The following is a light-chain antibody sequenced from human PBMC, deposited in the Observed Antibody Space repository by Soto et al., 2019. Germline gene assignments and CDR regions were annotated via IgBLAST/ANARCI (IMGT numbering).Light chain of an antibody. CDR1: QGISNY. J-gene: IGKJ5*01. CDR3: QQRNSYPIT. V-gene: IGKV1-9*01. Sequence: IQLTQSRSFLSASVGPRLTISCRASQGISNYLAWYQQKPGKAPNLLIHTASTLQSGVPSRFSGSGYGTEFTLTISSLQTEDFATYYCQQRNSYPITFGQGTRLEIK. CDR2: TAS.